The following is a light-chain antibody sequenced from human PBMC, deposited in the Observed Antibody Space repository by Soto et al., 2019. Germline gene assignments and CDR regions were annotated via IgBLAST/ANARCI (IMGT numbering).Light chain of an antibody. J-gene: IGLJ3*02. CDR2: EGS. Sequence: QSALTQTASVSGSPGQSITISCTGTGNDVGSDNLVSWYQQHPGKAPKLMIYEGSKRPSGLSNRFSGSKSGNTASLTISGLQAEDDTDFYCCSYALEVFGGGTKVTVL. V-gene: IGLV2-23*01. CDR3: CSYALEV. CDR1: GNDVGSDNL.